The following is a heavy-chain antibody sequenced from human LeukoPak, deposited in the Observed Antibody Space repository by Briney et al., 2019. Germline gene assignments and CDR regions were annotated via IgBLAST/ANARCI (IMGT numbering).Heavy chain of an antibody. J-gene: IGHJ6*02. CDR3: ARYLGDYYYYYYGMDV. Sequence: PGGSLRLSCAASGFTFSDYYMSWIRQAPGKGLEWVSYISSSGSTIYYADSVKGRFTISRDNAKNSLYLQMNSLRAEDTAVYYCARYLGDYYYYYYGMDVWGQGTTVTVSS. CDR2: ISSSGSTI. D-gene: IGHD2/OR15-2a*01. V-gene: IGHV3-11*01. CDR1: GFTFSDYY.